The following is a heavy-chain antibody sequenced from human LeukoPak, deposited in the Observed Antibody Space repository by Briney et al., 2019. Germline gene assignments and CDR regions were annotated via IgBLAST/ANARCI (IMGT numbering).Heavy chain of an antibody. J-gene: IGHJ6*03. D-gene: IGHD3-10*01. CDR1: GGSISSGSYC. Sequence: SETLSLTCTVSGGSISSGSYCWSWIRQPAGKGLEWIGHIYTNGNTNYNPSLKSRVTISVDTSKNQFSLKLSSVTAADTAVYYCARDPGRMIRGSRRGYDGNYYYMDVWGKGTTVTISS. CDR3: ARDPGRMIRGSRRGYDGNYYYMDV. V-gene: IGHV4-61*09. CDR2: IYTNGNT.